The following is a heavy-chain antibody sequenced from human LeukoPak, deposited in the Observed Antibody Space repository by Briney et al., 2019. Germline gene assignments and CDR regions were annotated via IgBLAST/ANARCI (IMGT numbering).Heavy chain of an antibody. V-gene: IGHV3-23*01. CDR1: GFTFSSYA. CDR2: IGGSGGST. Sequence: PGGSLRLSCAASGFTFSSYAMSWVRQAPGKGLEWVSAIGGSGGSTYYADSVKGRFTISRDNSKNTLHLQMNSLRAEDTAVYYCAKPYYYDSSGYSDYWGQGTLVTVSS. CDR3: AKPYYYDSSGYSDY. D-gene: IGHD3-22*01. J-gene: IGHJ4*02.